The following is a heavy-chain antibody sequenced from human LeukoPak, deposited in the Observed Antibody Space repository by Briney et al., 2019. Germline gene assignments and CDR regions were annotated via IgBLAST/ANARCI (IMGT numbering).Heavy chain of an antibody. CDR3: AKGSMGYCSSTSCVRGDWFDP. D-gene: IGHD2-2*01. CDR1: GFTFDDYA. V-gene: IGHV3-30*18. CDR2: ISYDGSNK. J-gene: IGHJ5*02. Sequence: PGGSLRLSCAASGFTFDDYAMHWVRQAPGKGLEWVAVISYDGSNKYYADSVKGRFTISRDNSKNTLYLQMNSLRAEDTAVYYCAKGSMGYCSSTSCVRGDWFDPWGQGTLVTVSS.